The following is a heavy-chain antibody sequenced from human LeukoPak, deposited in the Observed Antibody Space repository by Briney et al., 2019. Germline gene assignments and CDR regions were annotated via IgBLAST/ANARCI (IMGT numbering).Heavy chain of an antibody. CDR1: GFTISSYA. J-gene: IGHJ4*02. CDR3: ATSGSGGNYPLDY. CDR2: ITRSISYI. V-gene: IGHV3-21*01. D-gene: IGHD1-26*01. Sequence: GGSLRLSCAASGFTISSYAMNWVRQAPGKGLEWVSSITRSISYIYYAASVKGRFPISRDNAKNSLFLQVNSLRAEDTALYYCATSGSGGNYPLDYWGQGTLVTVSS.